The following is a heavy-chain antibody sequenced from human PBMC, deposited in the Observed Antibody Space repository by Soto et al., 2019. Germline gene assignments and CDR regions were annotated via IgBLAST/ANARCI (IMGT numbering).Heavy chain of an antibody. V-gene: IGHV4-39*02. CDR1: GGSISSSSYY. CDR3: ASFYGGNSGRTRGP. D-gene: IGHD4-17*01. CDR2: IYYSGST. Sequence: QLQLQESGPGLVKPSETLSLTCTVSGGSISSSSYYWGWIRQPPGKGLEWIGSIYYSGSTYYNPSRKSRVTRAVDTAKSHVSLKLSPVTAADTAVYYGASFYGGNSGRTRGPGGQGTLVTVSS. J-gene: IGHJ5*02.